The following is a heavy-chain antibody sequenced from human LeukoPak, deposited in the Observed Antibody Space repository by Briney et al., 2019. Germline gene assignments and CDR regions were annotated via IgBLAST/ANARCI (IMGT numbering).Heavy chain of an antibody. CDR1: GGSISSSSYY. Sequence: SETLSLTCTVSGGSISSSSYYWGWTRQPPGKGLEWIGRIYYSGSTYYNPSLNSRVTISVDTSKNQFSLKLSSVTAADTAVYYCARGYPEGYMITFGGVIATYYFDYWGQGTLVTVSS. CDR2: IYYSGST. V-gene: IGHV4-39*01. J-gene: IGHJ4*02. CDR3: ARGYPEGYMITFGGVIATYYFDY. D-gene: IGHD3-16*02.